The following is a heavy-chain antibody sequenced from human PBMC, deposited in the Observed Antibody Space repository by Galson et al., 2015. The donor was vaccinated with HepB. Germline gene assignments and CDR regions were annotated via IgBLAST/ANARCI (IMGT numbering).Heavy chain of an antibody. CDR1: GFTFSSYG. Sequence: SLRLSCAASGFTFSSYGMHWVRQAPGKGLEWVAFIRYDGSNKYYADSVKGRFTISRDNSKNTLYLQMNSLRAEDTAVYYCAKDERGYYGSGSYLGYWGQGTLVTVSS. CDR3: AKDERGYYGSGSYLGY. CDR2: IRYDGSNK. D-gene: IGHD3-10*01. J-gene: IGHJ4*02. V-gene: IGHV3-30*02.